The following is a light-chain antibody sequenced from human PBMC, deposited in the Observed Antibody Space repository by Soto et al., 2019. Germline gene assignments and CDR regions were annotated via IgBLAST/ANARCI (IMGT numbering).Light chain of an antibody. CDR1: SSNIGSNT. CDR2: SNN. Sequence: QPVLTQPPSASGTPGQRVTISCSGSSSNIGSNTVNWYQQLPGTAPKLLIYSNNQRPSGVPDRFSGSKSGTSASLAISGLQSEDEADYYCAAWDDSLHVVFGGGTKPHRP. J-gene: IGLJ2*01. V-gene: IGLV1-44*01. CDR3: AAWDDSLHVV.